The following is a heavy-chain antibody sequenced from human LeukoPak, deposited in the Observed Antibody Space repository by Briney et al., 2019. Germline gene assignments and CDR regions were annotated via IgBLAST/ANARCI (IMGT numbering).Heavy chain of an antibody. J-gene: IGHJ4*02. D-gene: IGHD1-14*01. CDR1: GGSISSYY. CDR3: ARHSAYLNPFDY. CDR2: IYYSGST. Sequence: ASKTLSLTCTVSGGSISSYYRSWIRQPPGKGLEWIGYIYYSGSTNYSPSLKSRVTMSVDTSKNQFSLKLSSVTAADTAVYFCARHSAYLNPFDYWGQGTLVTVSS. V-gene: IGHV4-59*08.